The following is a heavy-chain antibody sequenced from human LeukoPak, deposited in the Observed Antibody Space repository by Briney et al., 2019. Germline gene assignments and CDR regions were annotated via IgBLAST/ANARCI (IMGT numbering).Heavy chain of an antibody. J-gene: IGHJ4*02. CDR3: ARQYCFTTTCSSIPTYFDF. CDR2: ISPYSGYT. CDR1: GYSFSDYG. Sequence: GASVKVSCKASGYSFSDYGITWVRQAPGQGLEWMGWISPYSGYTKYAQTLQGRVALTTDTSTSTAYMELRSLTSDDTALYYCARQYCFTTTCSSIPTYFDFWGQGTLVTVSS. V-gene: IGHV1-18*01. D-gene: IGHD2/OR15-2a*01.